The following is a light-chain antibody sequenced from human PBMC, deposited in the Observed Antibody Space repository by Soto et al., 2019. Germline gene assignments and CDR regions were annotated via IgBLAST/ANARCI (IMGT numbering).Light chain of an antibody. CDR1: QSVSSN. Sequence: EIVMTQSPATLSVSPGERATLSCRASQSVSSNLAWYQQKPGQAPRLLIYGASTRATGIPARFSGSGSGTEFTLNISSLQSEDFAVYDCQQYNNWPPLTFGGGTKVELK. CDR3: QQYNNWPPLT. CDR2: GAS. J-gene: IGKJ4*01. V-gene: IGKV3-15*01.